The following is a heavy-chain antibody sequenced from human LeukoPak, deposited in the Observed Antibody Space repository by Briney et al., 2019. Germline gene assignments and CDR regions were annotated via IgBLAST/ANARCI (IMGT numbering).Heavy chain of an antibody. CDR1: GFTFSGYG. CDR2: IRFDGSNK. CDR3: AKDLYCSGGSCY. V-gene: IGHV3-30*02. D-gene: IGHD2-15*01. J-gene: IGHJ4*02. Sequence: GGSLSLSCAASGFTFSGYGMHWVRQAPGKGLEWVAFIRFDGSNKYYADSVEGRFTISRDNSKNTLYLQMNSLRAEDTAVYYCAKDLYCSGGSCYFGQGTLVTVSS.